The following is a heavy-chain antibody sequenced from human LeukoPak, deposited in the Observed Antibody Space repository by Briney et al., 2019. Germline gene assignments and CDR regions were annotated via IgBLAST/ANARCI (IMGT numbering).Heavy chain of an antibody. CDR3: ARHWEGVESDAFDI. J-gene: IGHJ3*02. CDR2: IRKDGSEK. Sequence: GRTLRLSCAASGFTFEIYWMSWVRQAPGHGLEWVANIRKDGSEKNYVDSVKGRFTISRDNAKNSLYLQMNSLRADDTALYYCARHWEGVESDAFDIWGQGTMVTVSS. CDR1: GFTFEIYW. D-gene: IGHD1-26*01. V-gene: IGHV3-7*04.